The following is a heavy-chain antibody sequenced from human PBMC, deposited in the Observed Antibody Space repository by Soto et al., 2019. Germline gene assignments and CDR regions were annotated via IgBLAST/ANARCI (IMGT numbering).Heavy chain of an antibody. Sequence: GGSLRLSCAASGFTFSSYSMNWVRQAPGKGLEWVSYISSSSTIYYADSVKGRFTISRGNAKNSLYLQMNSLRAEDTAVYYCARVTTADYYYYMDVWGKGTTVTVS. CDR3: ARVTTADYYYYMDV. D-gene: IGHD4-17*01. CDR2: ISSSSTI. V-gene: IGHV3-48*01. CDR1: GFTFSSYS. J-gene: IGHJ6*03.